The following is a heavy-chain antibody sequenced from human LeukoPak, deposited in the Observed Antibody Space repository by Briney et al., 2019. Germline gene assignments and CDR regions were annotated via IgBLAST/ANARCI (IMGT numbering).Heavy chain of an antibody. Sequence: SETLSLTCAVYGGSFSGYYWSWIRQPPGKGLEWIGEINHSGSTNYNPSLKSRVTISVDTSKNQFSLKLSSVTAADTAVYYCARQGSISSGSYYFDYWGQGTLVTVSS. J-gene: IGHJ4*02. CDR2: INHSGST. D-gene: IGHD1-26*01. CDR3: ARQGSISSGSYYFDY. V-gene: IGHV4-34*01. CDR1: GGSFSGYY.